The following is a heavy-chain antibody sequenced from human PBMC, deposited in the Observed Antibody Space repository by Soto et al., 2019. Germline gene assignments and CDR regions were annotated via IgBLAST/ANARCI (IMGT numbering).Heavy chain of an antibody. Sequence: QITLKESGPPVVKPTQTLTLTCSFSGFSLTSSGVGVGWFRQPPGKALEWLGLIYWNDDDRYRASLHSRLTITKDTSKNQVILTMTNMDPEDTATYYCAHRPGGSGFRYYFDYWGQGTLVTVSS. CDR1: GFSLTSSGVG. CDR2: IYWNDDD. J-gene: IGHJ4*02. V-gene: IGHV2-5*01. CDR3: AHRPGGSGFRYYFDY. D-gene: IGHD6-19*01.